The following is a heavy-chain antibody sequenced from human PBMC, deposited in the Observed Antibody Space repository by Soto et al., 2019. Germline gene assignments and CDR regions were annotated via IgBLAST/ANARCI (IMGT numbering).Heavy chain of an antibody. D-gene: IGHD5-18*01. CDR3: ARESHGAGTAMVFLRAFDI. J-gene: IGHJ3*02. CDR2: IYYSGST. CDR1: GGYISSYY. Sequence: SETLSLTCTASGGYISSYYWSWIRQPPGKGLEWIGYIYYSGSTNYNPSLKSRVTISVDTSKNQFSLKLSSVTAADTAVYYCARESHGAGTAMVFLRAFDIWGQGTMVTVSS. V-gene: IGHV4-59*01.